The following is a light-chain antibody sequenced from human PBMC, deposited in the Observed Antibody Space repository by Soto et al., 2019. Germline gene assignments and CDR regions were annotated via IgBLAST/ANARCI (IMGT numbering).Light chain of an antibody. CDR3: SSYAGSNNLV. Sequence: QSALTQPPSASGSPGQSVTISCTGTSSDVGGYNYVSWYQQHPGKAPKLMISEVSKRPSGVPDRFSGSKSGNMASLTVSGLQAEDEADYYCSSYAGSNNLVFGGGTKLTVL. J-gene: IGLJ2*01. CDR1: SSDVGGYNY. CDR2: EVS. V-gene: IGLV2-8*01.